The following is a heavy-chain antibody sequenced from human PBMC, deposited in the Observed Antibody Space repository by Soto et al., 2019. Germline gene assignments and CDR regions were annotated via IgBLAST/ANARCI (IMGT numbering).Heavy chain of an antibody. CDR3: ARGSGYGNSHFDY. Sequence: PGGSLRLSCADSGFTFSSYWMSWVRQAPGKGLEWVANINQDGSEKYYVDSVKGRFTISRDNAKNSLYLRMNSLRAEDTAIYYCARGSGYGNSHFDYWGQGTLVTVSS. CDR1: GFTFSSYW. J-gene: IGHJ4*02. V-gene: IGHV3-7*03. CDR2: INQDGSEK. D-gene: IGHD6-13*01.